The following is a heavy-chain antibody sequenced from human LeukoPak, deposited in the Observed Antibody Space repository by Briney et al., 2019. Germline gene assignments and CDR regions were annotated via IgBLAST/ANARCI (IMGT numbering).Heavy chain of an antibody. CDR1: GYTFTGYY. J-gene: IGHJ4*02. D-gene: IGHD1-26*01. CDR3: ARDLGGSYYEYYFDY. Sequence: GASVKVSCKASGYTFTGYYMHWVRQAPGQGLEWMGWINPNSGGTNYAQKFQGRVTMTRDTSISTAYMVLSRLRSDDTAVYYCARDLGGSYYEYYFDYWGQGTLVTVSS. V-gene: IGHV1-2*02. CDR2: INPNSGGT.